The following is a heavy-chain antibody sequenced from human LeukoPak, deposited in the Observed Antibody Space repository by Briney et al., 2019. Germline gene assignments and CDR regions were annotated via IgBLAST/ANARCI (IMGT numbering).Heavy chain of an antibody. J-gene: IGHJ4*02. CDR1: GDSVSGKSVA. CDR2: TFYRSKWSS. CDR3: ARGDGPIHGRYYFDY. V-gene: IGHV6-1*01. D-gene: IGHD3-10*01. Sequence: SQTLSLTCALSGDSVSGKSVAWNWNRQSPSRGLEWLGRTFYRSKWSSEYATSMKGRITINPDTSKNQFSLQLISVTPEDTAVYYCARGDGPIHGRYYFDYWGQGTLITVSS.